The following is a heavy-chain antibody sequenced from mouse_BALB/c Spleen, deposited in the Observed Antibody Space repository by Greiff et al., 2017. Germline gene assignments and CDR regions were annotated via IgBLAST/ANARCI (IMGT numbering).Heavy chain of an antibody. Sequence: EVKLMESGPSLVKPSQTLSLTCSVTGDSITSGYWNWIRKFPGNKLEYMGYISYSGSTYYNPSLKSRISITRDTSKNQYYLQLNSVTTEDTATYYCARSGTTAKTPFAYWGQGTLVTVSA. CDR3: ARSGTTAKTPFAY. J-gene: IGHJ3*01. D-gene: IGHD1-2*01. CDR2: ISYSGST. V-gene: IGHV3-8*02. CDR1: GDSITSGY.